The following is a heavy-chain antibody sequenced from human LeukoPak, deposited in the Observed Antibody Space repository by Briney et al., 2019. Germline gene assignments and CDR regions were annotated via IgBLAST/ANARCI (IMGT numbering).Heavy chain of an antibody. CDR1: GGSISTYY. D-gene: IGHD6-13*01. CDR2: ISYSGST. Sequence: SETLSLTCTVSGGSISTYYWGWIRQPPGKGLECIGYISYSGSTKYNPSLKSRVTISIDTSNNQFSLKLISVTAADTAVYYCARGTGSSWYPEYFHHWGQGTLITVS. J-gene: IGHJ1*01. CDR3: ARGTGSSWYPEYFHH. V-gene: IGHV4-59*01.